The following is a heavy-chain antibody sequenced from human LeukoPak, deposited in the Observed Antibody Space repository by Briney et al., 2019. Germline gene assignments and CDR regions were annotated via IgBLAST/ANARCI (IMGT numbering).Heavy chain of an antibody. CDR3: ARQGGHCSSTSCPFDY. CDR2: IYYSGST. J-gene: IGHJ4*02. V-gene: IGHV4-39*01. CDR1: GGSISSSSYY. Sequence: SETLSLTCTVSGGSISSSSYYWGWIRQPPGKGLEWIGSIYYSGSTYYNPSLKSRVTISVDTSKNQFSLKLSSVTAADTAVYYCARQGGHCSSTSCPFDYWGQGTLVTVSS. D-gene: IGHD2-2*01.